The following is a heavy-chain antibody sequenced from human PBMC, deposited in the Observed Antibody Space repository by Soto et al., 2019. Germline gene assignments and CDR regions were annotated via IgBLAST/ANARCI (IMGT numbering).Heavy chain of an antibody. Sequence: GESLKISCTASGYSFTTHWIGWVRQMPGKGLEWMGMIYPGDSETRYSPSFQGRFTVSRDNSKNTLYLQMNTLRAEDTAVYFCAKGNYYDPLKYGMDVWGQGTTVTASS. CDR2: IYPGDSET. D-gene: IGHD3-22*01. V-gene: IGHV5-51*01. J-gene: IGHJ6*02. CDR3: AKGNYYDPLKYGMDV. CDR1: GYSFTTHW.